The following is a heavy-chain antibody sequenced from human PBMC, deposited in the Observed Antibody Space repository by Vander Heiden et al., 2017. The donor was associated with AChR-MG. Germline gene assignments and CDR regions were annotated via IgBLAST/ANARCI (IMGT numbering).Heavy chain of an antibody. CDR2: ISWDGGST. CDR1: GFTSDDYT. CDR3: AKGNYDFWSGYWLSVGYYMDV. J-gene: IGHJ6*03. V-gene: IGHV3-43*01. D-gene: IGHD3-3*01. Sequence: EVQLVESGGVVVQPGGSLRLPCAASGFTSDDYTRHWVRQAPGKGLEWVILISWDGGSTYYADSVKGRFTISRDNSKNSLYLQMNSLRTEDTALYYCAKGNYDFWSGYWLSVGYYMDVWGKGTTVTVSS.